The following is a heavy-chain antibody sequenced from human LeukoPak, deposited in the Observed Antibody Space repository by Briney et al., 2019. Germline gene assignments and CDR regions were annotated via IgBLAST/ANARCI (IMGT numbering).Heavy chain of an antibody. J-gene: IGHJ4*02. CDR2: MYYSGST. D-gene: IGHD3-10*01. CDR3: AREMRSPRGGFDY. V-gene: IGHV4-39*07. CDR1: SGPIGSTSYY. Sequence: SETLSLTFTVSSGPIGSTSYYWGWIRQPPGMGLEWIGSMYYSGSTYYNPSLKSRVTISVDTSKSQFSLKLSSVTAADTAVYYCAREMRSPRGGFDYWDQGTLVTVSS.